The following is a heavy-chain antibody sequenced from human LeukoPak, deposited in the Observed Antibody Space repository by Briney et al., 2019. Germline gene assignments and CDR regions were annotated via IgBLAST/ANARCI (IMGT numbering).Heavy chain of an antibody. Sequence: PSETLSLTCTVSGGSISSYYWSWIRQPPGKGLEWIGYIYYSGSTNYNPSLKSRVTISVDTSKNQFSLKLSSVTAADTAVYYCARYYDSSGYYVPWGQGTLVTVSS. CDR2: IYYSGST. CDR3: ARYYDSSGYYVP. D-gene: IGHD3-22*01. CDR1: GGSISSYY. V-gene: IGHV4-59*01. J-gene: IGHJ5*02.